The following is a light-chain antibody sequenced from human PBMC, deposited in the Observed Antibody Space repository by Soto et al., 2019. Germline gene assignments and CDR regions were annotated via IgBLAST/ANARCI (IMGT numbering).Light chain of an antibody. CDR2: EVS. J-gene: IGLJ2*01. V-gene: IGLV2-14*01. Sequence: QSVLTQPASVSGSPGQSITISCTGTTSDVGGSNYVSWYQHHPGKAPKLMIYEVSNRPSGVSSRFSGSKSGNTASLTISGLQTEDEADYFCGSYATSVVFGGGTKLTVL. CDR1: TSDVGGSNY. CDR3: GSYATSVV.